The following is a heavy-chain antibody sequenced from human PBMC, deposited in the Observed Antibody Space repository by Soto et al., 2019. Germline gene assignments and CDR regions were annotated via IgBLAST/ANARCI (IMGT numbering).Heavy chain of an antibody. D-gene: IGHD3-22*01. J-gene: IGHJ4*02. CDR2: IYYSGST. Sequence: SETLSLTCTVSGGSISSGDYYWSWIRQHPGKGLEWIGYIYYSGSTYYNPSLKSRVTISVDTSKNQFSLKLSSVTAADTAVYYCARDSSPDSSGSYYFDYWGQGTLVTVIS. CDR1: GGSISSGDYY. V-gene: IGHV4-31*03. CDR3: ARDSSPDSSGSYYFDY.